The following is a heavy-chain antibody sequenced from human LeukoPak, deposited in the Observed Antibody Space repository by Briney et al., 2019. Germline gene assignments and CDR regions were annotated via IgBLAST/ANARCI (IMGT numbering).Heavy chain of an antibody. Sequence: PSETLSLTCTVSGGSFSNHYWSWIRQPPGKGLEWIGYIYHTGSTNYNPSLKSRVTISVDTSKNQFSLKLSSLTAADTAVYYCARSSGYMSYWGQGTLVTVSS. CDR1: GGSFSNHY. D-gene: IGHD3-22*01. CDR2: IYHTGST. V-gene: IGHV4-59*11. J-gene: IGHJ4*02. CDR3: ARSSGYMSY.